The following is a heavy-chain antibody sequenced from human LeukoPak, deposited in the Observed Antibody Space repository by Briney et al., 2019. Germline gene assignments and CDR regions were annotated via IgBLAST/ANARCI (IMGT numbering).Heavy chain of an antibody. CDR1: GFTFSNYA. CDR2: ISSSSSSI. V-gene: IGHV3-21*01. J-gene: IGHJ4*02. D-gene: IGHD4-11*01. CDR3: ARLADYGNYGPREYLDF. Sequence: GGSLRLSCSASGFTFSNYAMTWVRQAPGKGLEWVSSISSSSSSIYYADSLKGRFTISRDNAKISLYLQMNSLRAEDTAVYYCARLADYGNYGPREYLDFWGQGTLVTVSS.